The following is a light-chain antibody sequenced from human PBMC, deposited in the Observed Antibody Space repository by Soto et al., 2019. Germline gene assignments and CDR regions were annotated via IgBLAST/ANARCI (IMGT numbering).Light chain of an antibody. CDR3: HQYNNWPPYT. Sequence: EIVMTQSPATLSVFPGERATLSCRASQSISTNLAWYQQKPGRAPRLRIYGASARATGIPARSSGSGSGTEFTLTISSLQSEDFAVYYCHQYNNWPPYTFGQGTKLEIK. CDR1: QSISTN. V-gene: IGKV3-15*01. CDR2: GAS. J-gene: IGKJ2*01.